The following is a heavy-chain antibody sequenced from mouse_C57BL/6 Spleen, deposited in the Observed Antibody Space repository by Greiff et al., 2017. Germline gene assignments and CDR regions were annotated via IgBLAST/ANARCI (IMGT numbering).Heavy chain of an antibody. D-gene: IGHD4-1*01. CDR3: ARAELGPFYFDY. Sequence: EVKLVESEGGLVQPGSSMKLSCTASGFTFSDYYMAWVRQVPEKGLEWVANINYDGSSTYYLDSLKSRFIISIDNAKNILYLQMSSLKSEDTATYYCARAELGPFYFDYWGQGTTLTVSS. CDR1: GFTFSDYY. J-gene: IGHJ2*01. V-gene: IGHV5-16*01. CDR2: INYDGSST.